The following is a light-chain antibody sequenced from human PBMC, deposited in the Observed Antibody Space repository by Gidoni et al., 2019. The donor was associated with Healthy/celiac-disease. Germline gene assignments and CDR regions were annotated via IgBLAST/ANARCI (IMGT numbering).Light chain of an antibody. Sequence: EIVLTQSPATLSLSPGERATLSCRASQSVSSYFAWYQQQPGQAPRLLIYDASNRATGIPARFSGSASGTDFTLTISSLEPEDFAVYYCQQRSNWPRNTFGQGTKLEIK. CDR2: DAS. V-gene: IGKV3-11*01. CDR3: QQRSNWPRNT. J-gene: IGKJ2*01. CDR1: QSVSSY.